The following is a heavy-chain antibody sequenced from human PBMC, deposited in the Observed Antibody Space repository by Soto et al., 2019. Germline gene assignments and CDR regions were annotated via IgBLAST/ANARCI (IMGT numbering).Heavy chain of an antibody. CDR2: IIPILGIA. Sequence: QVQLVQSGAEVQKPGSSVKVSCKASGGTFSSYTISWVRQAPGQGLEWMGRIIPILGIANYAQKFQGRVTITADKSTSTAYMELSSLRSEDTAVYYCAREAPCSSTSCVFDYWGQGTLVTVTS. J-gene: IGHJ4*02. V-gene: IGHV1-69*08. D-gene: IGHD2-2*01. CDR3: AREAPCSSTSCVFDY. CDR1: GGTFSSYT.